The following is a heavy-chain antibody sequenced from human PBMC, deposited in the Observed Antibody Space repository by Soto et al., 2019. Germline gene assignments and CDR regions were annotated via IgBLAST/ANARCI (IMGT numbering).Heavy chain of an antibody. CDR3: VRDRYSSSGWFDP. J-gene: IGHJ5*02. D-gene: IGHD3-10*01. V-gene: IGHV6-1*01. CDR1: GGSRASYRVA. CDR2: TYYRSRFFS. Sequence: TRSLTCAISGGSRASYRVAWNWIRQSPSGGLEWLGRTYYRSRFFSDYAESVKSRIIINPDTSKNQFSLQLKSVTPEDTAVYYCVRDRYSSSGWFDPWCQAPPVTVSP.